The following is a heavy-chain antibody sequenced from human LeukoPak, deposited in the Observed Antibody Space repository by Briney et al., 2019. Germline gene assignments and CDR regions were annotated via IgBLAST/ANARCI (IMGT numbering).Heavy chain of an antibody. CDR3: ASEPYSSSSGLWYYYYGMDV. D-gene: IGHD6-6*01. Sequence: PGGSLRLSCAAYGFTFSSYGMHWVRQAPGKGLEWVAVIWYDGSNKYYADSVKGRFTISRDNSKNTLYLQMNSLRAEDTAVYYCASEPYSSSSGLWYYYYGMDVWGQGTTVTISS. J-gene: IGHJ6*02. CDR1: GFTFSSYG. CDR2: IWYDGSNK. V-gene: IGHV3-33*01.